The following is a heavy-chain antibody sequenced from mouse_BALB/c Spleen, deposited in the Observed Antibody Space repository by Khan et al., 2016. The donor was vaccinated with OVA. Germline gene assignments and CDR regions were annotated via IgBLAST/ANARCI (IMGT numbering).Heavy chain of an antibody. V-gene: IGHV3-2*02. Sequence: EVQLQESGPGLVKPSQSLSLNCTVTGYSITSDYAWNWIRQFPGNKLEWVGYISYSGSTRYNPALKSRIYIMRDTSKNQCVLQLSSVTTEDTDTNYCAPSVTITPVVATAFYYWHLCTPLTVSS. CDR1: GYSITSDYA. D-gene: IGHD1-1*01. CDR2: ISYSGST. J-gene: IGHJ2*01. CDR3: APSVTITPVVATAFYY.